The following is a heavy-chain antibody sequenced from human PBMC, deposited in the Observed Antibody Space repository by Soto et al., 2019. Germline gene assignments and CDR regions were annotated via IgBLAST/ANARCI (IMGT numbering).Heavy chain of an antibody. J-gene: IGHJ5*01. CDR3: ARTLAYCSSTSCYAPWFDS. Sequence: SLSLTCAISGDSVSSNSVAWNWIRQSPSRGLEWLGRTYYRSKWYNDYAVSVKSRITINPDTSKNQFSLQLNSVTPEDTAVYYCARTLAYCSSTSCYAPWFDSWGKGTLVTVS. CDR2: TYYRSKWYN. V-gene: IGHV6-1*01. CDR1: GDSVSSNSVA. D-gene: IGHD2-2*01.